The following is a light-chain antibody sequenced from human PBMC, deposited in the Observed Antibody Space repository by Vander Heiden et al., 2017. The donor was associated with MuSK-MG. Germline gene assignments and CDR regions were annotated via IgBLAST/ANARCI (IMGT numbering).Light chain of an antibody. CDR1: SSDVGGYNY. Sequence: QSALTQPASVSGSPGQSNTISCTGTSSDVGGYNYVSWYQQHPGKAPKLIIYEVTNRPSGVSNRFSGSKSGNTASLTISGLQTEDEADYYCSSYTTTRGVFGGGTKLTVL. CDR2: EVT. V-gene: IGLV2-14*01. CDR3: SSYTTTRGV. J-gene: IGLJ3*02.